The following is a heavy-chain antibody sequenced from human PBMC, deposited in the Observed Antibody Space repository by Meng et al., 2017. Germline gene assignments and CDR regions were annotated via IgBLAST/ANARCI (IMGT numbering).Heavy chain of an antibody. CDR1: GGSFSGYY. Sequence: VPLHQWGPGLLNPPATLPLTSAVYGGSFSGYYWSWIRQPPGKGLEWIGEINHSGSTNYNPSLKSRVTMSLDTSKNQFSLRLSSVTAADTAVYYCARSHSVTIVAFDYWGQGTLVTVSS. CDR3: ARSHSVTIVAFDY. J-gene: IGHJ4*02. CDR2: INHSGST. V-gene: IGHV4-34*01. D-gene: IGHD4-17*01.